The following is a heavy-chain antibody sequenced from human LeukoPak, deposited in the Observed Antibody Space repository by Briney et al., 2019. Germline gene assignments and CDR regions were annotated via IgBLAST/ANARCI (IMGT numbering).Heavy chain of an antibody. D-gene: IGHD3-10*01. CDR1: GFTFRDYS. Sequence: GGSLRLSCAASGFTFRDYSMSWVRQAPGKGLEWVSYIGGSGTTIYYADSVKGRFTISRDNTKNSLYLQMNSLRAEDTAIYYCARYRADAGSYDALDIWGQGTMVTVSS. V-gene: IGHV3-48*04. CDR2: IGGSGTTI. CDR3: ARYRADAGSYDALDI. J-gene: IGHJ3*02.